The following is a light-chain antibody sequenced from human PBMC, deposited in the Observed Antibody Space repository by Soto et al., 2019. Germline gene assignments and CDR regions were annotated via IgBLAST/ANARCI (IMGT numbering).Light chain of an antibody. CDR1: QSVSSY. CDR2: AAS. J-gene: IGKJ3*01. V-gene: IGKV1-39*01. Sequence: EIQMTQSPSTLSVSLGERATISCRASQSVSSYLNWYQQKPGQAPKLLIYAASTWQSGVPSRFSGSGSGTEFTLTSSRLQPEDFETYYRQQSYSTFTFGHGTKVDIK. CDR3: QQSYSTFT.